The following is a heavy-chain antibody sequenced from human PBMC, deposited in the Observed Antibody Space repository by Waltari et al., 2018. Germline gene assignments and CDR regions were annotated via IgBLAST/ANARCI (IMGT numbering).Heavy chain of an antibody. J-gene: IGHJ3*01. CDR1: GVSIPSSGYY. CDR3: ARQSHSFYYHTNGYFWHGFDV. V-gene: IGHV4-39*01. D-gene: IGHD3-22*01. Sequence: QVQLQESGPGLAKPSETLSLTCTVSGVSIPSSGYYWGWVRQPPGKAREWVGTIYYDDRTYYTPSLRRRLTIALDTSKSEFSLTLSAVTAADTALFFCARQSHSFYYHTNGYFWHGFDVWGPGAMVTVSS. CDR2: IYYDDRT.